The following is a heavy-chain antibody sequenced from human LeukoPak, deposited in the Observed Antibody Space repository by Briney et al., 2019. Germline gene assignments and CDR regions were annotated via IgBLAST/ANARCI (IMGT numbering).Heavy chain of an antibody. J-gene: IGHJ5*02. CDR3: ARWYCSGGSCYSSMYWFDP. Sequence: GGSLRLSCAASGFTFSSYWMSWVRQAPGKGLEWVANIKQDGSEKYYVDSVKGRFTISRDNAKNSLYLQMNSLRAEDTAVYYCARWYCSGGSCYSSMYWFDPWGQGTQVTVSS. CDR1: GFTFSSYW. V-gene: IGHV3-7*01. CDR2: IKQDGSEK. D-gene: IGHD2-15*01.